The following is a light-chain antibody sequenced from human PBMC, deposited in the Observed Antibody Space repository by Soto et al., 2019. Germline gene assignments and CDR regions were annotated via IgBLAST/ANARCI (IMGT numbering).Light chain of an antibody. CDR3: SSYTGTNNFVL. Sequence: QSVLTQPASVSGSPGQSLTISCTGTSSDVGSYNLVSWYQHHPGKAPKLLIYEVSERPSGVPDRFSGSKSGNAASLTVSGLQADDEAMYYCSSYTGTNNFVLFGGGTKLTVL. CDR1: SSDVGSYNL. J-gene: IGLJ2*01. CDR2: EVS. V-gene: IGLV2-14*02.